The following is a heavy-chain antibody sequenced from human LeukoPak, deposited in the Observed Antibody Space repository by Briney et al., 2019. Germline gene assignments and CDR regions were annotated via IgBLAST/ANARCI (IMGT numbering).Heavy chain of an antibody. D-gene: IGHD4-17*01. Sequence: PGRSLRLSCAASGSTFSSYAMHWVRQAPGKGLEWVAVISYDGSNKYYADSVKGRFTISRDNSKNTLYLQMNSLRAEDTAVYYCAREGPSGDYVSGYGMDVWGQGTTVTVSS. CDR2: ISYDGSNK. CDR1: GSTFSSYA. V-gene: IGHV3-30-3*01. J-gene: IGHJ6*02. CDR3: AREGPSGDYVSGYGMDV.